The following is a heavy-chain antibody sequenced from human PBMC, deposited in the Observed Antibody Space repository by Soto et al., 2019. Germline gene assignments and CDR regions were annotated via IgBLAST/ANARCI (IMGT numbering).Heavy chain of an antibody. CDR1: GGHFCIYS. CDR2: IIPIFGTA. J-gene: IGHJ4*02. D-gene: IGHD5-18*01. CDR3: ARDSTPVDRGDSYGLYY. V-gene: IGHV1-69*13. Sequence: SVKISAKASGGHFCIYSLSWVPQGPLPQLEWVGGIIPIFGTANYAQKFQGRVTITADESTSTAYMELSSLRSEDTAVYYCARDSTPVDRGDSYGLYYWGQGTLVTVSS.